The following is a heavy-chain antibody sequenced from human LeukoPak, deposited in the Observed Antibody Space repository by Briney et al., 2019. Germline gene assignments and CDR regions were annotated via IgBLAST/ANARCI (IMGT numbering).Heavy chain of an antibody. Sequence: ASVKVSCKPSVYTFTSYDINWVRQATGQGVEWMGWMNPNSGNTDYAQTFQGRVTMTRNNSISTAYMELSSLGCEETAVYYCARGWNIFTYYGMDVCGQGTTVTVSS. CDR2: MNPNSGNT. CDR3: ARGWNIFTYYGMDV. J-gene: IGHJ6*02. V-gene: IGHV1-8*01. D-gene: IGHD3-9*01. CDR1: VYTFTSYD.